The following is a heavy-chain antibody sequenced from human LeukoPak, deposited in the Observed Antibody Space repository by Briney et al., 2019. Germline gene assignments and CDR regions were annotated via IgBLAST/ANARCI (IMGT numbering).Heavy chain of an antibody. CDR1: GFTFSSYG. Sequence: GSLRLSCAASGFTFSSYGMHWVRQAPGKGLEWGAVISYDGSNKYYADSVKGRFTISRDNSENTLYLQMNSLRAEDTAAYYCAKDRRYCSGGSCLFYYYGMDVWGQGTTVTVSS. CDR3: AKDRRYCSGGSCLFYYYGMDV. J-gene: IGHJ6*02. CDR2: ISYDGSNK. V-gene: IGHV3-30*18. D-gene: IGHD2-15*01.